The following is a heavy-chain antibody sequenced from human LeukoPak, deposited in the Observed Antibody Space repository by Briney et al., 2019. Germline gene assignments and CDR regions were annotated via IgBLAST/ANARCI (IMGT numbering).Heavy chain of an antibody. D-gene: IGHD4-23*01. CDR1: GYLFTSYW. Sequence: GESLKISCKGSGYLFTSYWIGWVRRMPGKGLEWMGIIYPDDSDTKYSPSFRGQVIISSDKSISTAYLQWSGLKASDTAIYFCARRRGVNSFFFDYWGQGTLVTVSS. J-gene: IGHJ4*02. V-gene: IGHV5-51*01. CDR2: IYPDDSDT. CDR3: ARRRGVNSFFFDY.